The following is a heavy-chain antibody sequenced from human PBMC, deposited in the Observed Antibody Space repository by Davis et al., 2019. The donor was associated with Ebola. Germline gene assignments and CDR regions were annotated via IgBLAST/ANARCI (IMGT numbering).Heavy chain of an antibody. Sequence: SETLSLTCTVSGGSINSGDYFWSWIRQPPGKGLEFIGYIYTSGDTYYNPSLQSRLTVSMDTSMKQFSLKLSSVTAADTAVYYCASGVAGTFGYWGQGTLVTVSS. CDR3: ASGVAGTFGY. CDR1: GGSINSGDYF. D-gene: IGHD6-19*01. V-gene: IGHV4-30-4*01. J-gene: IGHJ4*02. CDR2: IYTSGDT.